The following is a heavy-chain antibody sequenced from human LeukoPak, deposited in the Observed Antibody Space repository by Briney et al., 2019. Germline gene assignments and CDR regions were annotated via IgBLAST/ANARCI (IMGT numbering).Heavy chain of an antibody. D-gene: IGHD3-16*01. J-gene: IGHJ4*02. CDR2: ISYSGST. CDR1: GDSISTYH. CDR3: ARVGRGDHTWGSYSFDH. V-gene: IGHV4-59*01. Sequence: SETLSLTCTVSGDSISTYHWSWIRQPPGKVLEWIGYISYSGSTKYNSSLESRVTISIDTSKNQFSLKLSSVTAADTALYYCARVGRGDHTWGSYSFDHWGQGTLVTVSS.